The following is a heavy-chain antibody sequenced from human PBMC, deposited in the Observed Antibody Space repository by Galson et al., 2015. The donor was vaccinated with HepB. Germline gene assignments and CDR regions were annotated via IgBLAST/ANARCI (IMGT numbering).Heavy chain of an antibody. V-gene: IGHV3-48*02. CDR2: ISRSSSVI. D-gene: IGHD5-24*01. CDR1: GFTFSNYR. Sequence: TLSLSCAASGFTFSNYRMNWVRQAPGKGLEWISYISRSSSVIYYADFVKGRFTISRDNAKNSLYLQMNSLTDEDTAVYYCTRDFAEMATDYWGQGNLVTVSS. J-gene: IGHJ4*02. CDR3: TRDFAEMATDY.